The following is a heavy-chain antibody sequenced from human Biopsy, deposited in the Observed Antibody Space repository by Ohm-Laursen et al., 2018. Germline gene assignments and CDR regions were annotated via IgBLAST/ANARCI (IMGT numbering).Heavy chain of an antibody. CDR3: ARMDCSGGSCHYYSYGMDV. CDR2: IHHSGST. J-gene: IGHJ6*02. D-gene: IGHD2-15*01. CDR1: GGSIRGSGDY. V-gene: IGHV4-61*05. Sequence: GTLSLTCTVSGGSIRGSGDYWSWIRQPPGKGLECIGNIHHSGSTNYNPSLKSRLTISVDTSKNQFSLKLSSVTAADTAVYYCARMDCSGGSCHYYSYGMDVWGQGTTVTVSS.